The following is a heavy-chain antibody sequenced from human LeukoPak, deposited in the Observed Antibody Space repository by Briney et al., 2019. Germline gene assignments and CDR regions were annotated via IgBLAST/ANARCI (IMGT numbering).Heavy chain of an antibody. V-gene: IGHV1-2*02. D-gene: IGHD1-1*01. CDR1: GYTFTGHY. J-gene: IGHJ4*02. Sequence: ASVKVSCKASGYTFTGHYMHWVRQAPGQGLEWMGWINPNSGGTNYAQKFQGRVTMTRDTSISTAYMELSRLRSDDTAVYYCARVITTWRTKDFDYWGQGTLVTVSS. CDR3: ARVITTWRTKDFDY. CDR2: INPNSGGT.